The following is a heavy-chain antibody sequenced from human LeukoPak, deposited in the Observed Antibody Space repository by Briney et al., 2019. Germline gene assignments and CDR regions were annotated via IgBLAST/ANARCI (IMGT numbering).Heavy chain of an antibody. D-gene: IGHD6-19*01. Sequence: SETLSLTCAVSGDSISSTNWWSWVRQPPGKGLEWIGEINQSGSTNNNPSLKSRVTISADKSKNQFSLKLSSVTAADTAVYYCARTSSSGLVGGYYFDYWGQGTLVTVSS. CDR2: INQSGST. V-gene: IGHV4-4*02. CDR3: ARTSSSGLVGGYYFDY. CDR1: GDSISSTNW. J-gene: IGHJ4*02.